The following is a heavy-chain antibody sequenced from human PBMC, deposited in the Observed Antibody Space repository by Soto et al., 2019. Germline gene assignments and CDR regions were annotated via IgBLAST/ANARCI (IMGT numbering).Heavy chain of an antibody. Sequence: SETLYLTCAVYGGSFSCYYWSWIRQPPGKGREWIGEIARSGSTNYNPSLKSRVTISVDRSKNQFSLKLSSVTAADTAVYYCASASGSYGYYYYYGMDVWGQGTTVTDSS. J-gene: IGHJ6*02. CDR2: IARSGST. CDR3: ASASGSYGYYYYYGMDV. V-gene: IGHV4-34*01. CDR1: GGSFSCYY. D-gene: IGHD3-10*01.